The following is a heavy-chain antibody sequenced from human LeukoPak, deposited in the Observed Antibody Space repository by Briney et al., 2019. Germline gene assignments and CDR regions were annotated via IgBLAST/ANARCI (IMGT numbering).Heavy chain of an antibody. D-gene: IGHD5-18*01. CDR3: ARRRGYSYGYYYYGMDV. CDR1: GGSVSSYY. CDR2: ISYSGST. V-gene: IGHV4-59*08. J-gene: IGHJ6*02. Sequence: SETLSLTCTVSGGSVSSYYWSWIRQPPGMGLEWIGYISYSGSTNYNPSLKSRVTISVDTSKNQFSLTPSSVTAADTAVYYCARRRGYSYGYYYYGMDVWGQGTTVTVSS.